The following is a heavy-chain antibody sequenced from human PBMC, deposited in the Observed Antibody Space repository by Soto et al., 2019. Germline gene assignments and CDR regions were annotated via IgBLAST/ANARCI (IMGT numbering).Heavy chain of an antibody. J-gene: IGHJ6*02. CDR1: GFTFSSYG. CDR2: IWYDGSNK. V-gene: IGHV3-33*01. Sequence: GGSLRLSCAASGFTFSSYGMHWVRQAPGKGLEWVAVIWYDGSNKYYADSVKGRFTISRDNSKNTLYLQMNSLRAEDTAVYYCARESTVHDYGMDVWGQGTTVTVSS. CDR3: ARESTVHDYGMDV. D-gene: IGHD4-17*01.